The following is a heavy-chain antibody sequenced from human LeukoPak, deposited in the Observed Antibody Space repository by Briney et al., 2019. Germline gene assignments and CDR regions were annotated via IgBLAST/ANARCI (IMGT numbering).Heavy chain of an antibody. CDR1: GFTFCSYA. D-gene: IGHD3-10*01. CDR2: ISYDGSNK. CDR3: ARDRARYYYGSGSYYFQH. J-gene: IGHJ1*01. V-gene: IGHV3-30-3*01. Sequence: GGSLRLSCAASGFTFCSYAMHWVRQAPGKGLEWVAVISYDGSNKYYADSVKGRFTISRDNSKNTLYLQMNSLRAEDTAVYYCARDRARYYYGSGSYYFQHWGQGTLVTVSS.